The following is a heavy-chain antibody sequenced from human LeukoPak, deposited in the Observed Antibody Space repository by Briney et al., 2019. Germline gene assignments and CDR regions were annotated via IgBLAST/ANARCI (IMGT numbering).Heavy chain of an antibody. J-gene: IGHJ4*02. CDR3: ARALLWFGEPSPIYY. Sequence: VSVKVSCKASGYTFTRYVISWVRQAPGQGLEWMGWITAYNDNTNYAQKLQGRVTMTTDTSTSTAYMELRSLRSDDTAVYYCARALLWFGEPSPIYYWGQVTLVTASS. V-gene: IGHV1-18*01. D-gene: IGHD3-10*01. CDR2: ITAYNDNT. CDR1: GYTFTRYV.